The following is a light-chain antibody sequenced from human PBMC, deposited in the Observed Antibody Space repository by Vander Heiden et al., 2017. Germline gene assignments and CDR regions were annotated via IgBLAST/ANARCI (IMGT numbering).Light chain of an antibody. Sequence: ESVLTQSPVSLFLSPGDPATLSCRASQTISSTYLAWYHHRPGQGPRLLIYGASNRATGIPDRFRGSGTGRDVTLTISGLEPEDAGVDDCQQYLSSGWTFGRGTKV. CDR3: QQYLSSGWT. J-gene: IGKJ1*01. V-gene: IGKV3-20*01. CDR1: QTISSTY. CDR2: GAS.